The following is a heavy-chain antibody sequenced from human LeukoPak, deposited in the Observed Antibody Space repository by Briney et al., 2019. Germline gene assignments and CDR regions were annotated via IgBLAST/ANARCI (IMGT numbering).Heavy chain of an antibody. D-gene: IGHD2-15*01. CDR1: GFTFGDYA. Sequence: GGSLRLSCTASGFTFGDYAMSWFRQAPGKGLEWVSYISSSSSTMYYADSVKGRFTISRDNAKNSLYLQMNSLRAEDTAVYYCARARDAGYCSGGSCYSILAYWGQGTLVTVSS. J-gene: IGHJ4*02. CDR2: ISSSSSTM. CDR3: ARARDAGYCSGGSCYSILAY. V-gene: IGHV3-48*03.